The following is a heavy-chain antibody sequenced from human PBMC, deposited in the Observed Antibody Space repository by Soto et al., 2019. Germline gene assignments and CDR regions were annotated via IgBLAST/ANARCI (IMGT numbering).Heavy chain of an antibody. CDR3: ARDLRVAAAGSYDAFDI. CDR2: IIPIFGTA. D-gene: IGHD6-13*01. V-gene: IGHV1-69*06. Sequence: SVKVSCKASGGTFSSYAISCVLQSALQWLEWMGGIIPIFGTANYAQKFQGRVTITADKSTSTAYMELSSLRSEDTAVYYCARDLRVAAAGSYDAFDIWGQGTMVTVSS. J-gene: IGHJ3*02. CDR1: GGTFSSYA.